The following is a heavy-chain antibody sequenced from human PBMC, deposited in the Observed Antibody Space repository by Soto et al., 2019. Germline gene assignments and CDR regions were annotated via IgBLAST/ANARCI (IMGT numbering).Heavy chain of an antibody. CDR2: ISGSGGST. V-gene: IGHV3-23*01. CDR1: GFTFSSYA. J-gene: IGHJ4*02. CDR3: AKDNSGSYSPYYFDY. D-gene: IGHD1-26*01. Sequence: GGSLRLSCAASGFTFSSYAMSWVRQAPGKGLEWVSAISGSGGSTYYADSVKGRFTISRDNSKNTLYLQMNSLRAEDTAVYYCAKDNSGSYSPYYFDYWGQGTLVTVSS.